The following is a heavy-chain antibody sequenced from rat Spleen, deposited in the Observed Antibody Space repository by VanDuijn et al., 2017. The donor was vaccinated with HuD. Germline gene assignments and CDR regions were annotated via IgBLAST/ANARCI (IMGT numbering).Heavy chain of an antibody. J-gene: IGHJ1*01. CDR3: ARPRLMYSTDYWYFDF. V-gene: IGHV5-31*01. Sequence: EVQLVESGGGLVQPGRSLKLSCETSGFTFENYWMTWIRQAPGKGLEWVASISNTGGTTNYPDSVKGRFTISRDNAKSTLYLQMDSLRSEDTATYYCARPRLMYSTDYWYFDFWGPGTMVTVSS. D-gene: IGHD1-6*01. CDR1: GFTFENYW. CDR2: ISNTGGTT.